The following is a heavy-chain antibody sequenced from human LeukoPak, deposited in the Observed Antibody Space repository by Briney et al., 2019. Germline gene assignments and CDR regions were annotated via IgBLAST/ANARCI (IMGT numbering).Heavy chain of an antibody. Sequence: RWASVKVSCKASGYTFTSYDINWVRQATGQGLEWMGWMNPNSGNTGYAQKFQGRVTMTRNTSISTAYMELSSLRSEDTAVYYCGRGRGVLWFGSTGFDPWGQGTLVTVSS. CDR2: MNPNSGNT. CDR1: GYTFTSYD. V-gene: IGHV1-8*01. J-gene: IGHJ5*02. D-gene: IGHD3-10*01. CDR3: GRGRGVLWFGSTGFDP.